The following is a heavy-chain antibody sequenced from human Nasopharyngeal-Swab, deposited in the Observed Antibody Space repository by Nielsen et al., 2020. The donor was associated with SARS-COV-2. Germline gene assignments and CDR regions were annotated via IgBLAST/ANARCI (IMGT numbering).Heavy chain of an antibody. J-gene: IGHJ6*02. CDR1: GYTFTSYA. CDR3: ATRPRLGGDLNYYYYGMDV. D-gene: IGHD2-21*02. V-gene: IGHV1-69*10. CDR2: IIPILGIA. Sequence: SVKVSCKASGYTFTSYAISWVRQAPGQGLEWMGGIIPILGIANYAQKFQGRVTITADKSTSTAYMELSSLRSEDTAVYYCATRPRLGGDLNYYYYGMDVWSQGTTVTVSS.